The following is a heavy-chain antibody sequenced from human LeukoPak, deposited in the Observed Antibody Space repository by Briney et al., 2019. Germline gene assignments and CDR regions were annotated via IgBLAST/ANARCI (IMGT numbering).Heavy chain of an antibody. CDR1: GYTFSSHA. Sequence: ASVKVSCKAFGYTFSSHAMNWVRQAPGQGLEWMGWISGYNGDTDYAANLQGRVTLTTDTSTNTAYMELRSLRSDDAAVYYCARSGDGNWFDPWGQGTLVTVSS. V-gene: IGHV1-18*01. CDR2: ISGYNGDT. CDR3: ARSGDGNWFDP. D-gene: IGHD4-17*01. J-gene: IGHJ5*02.